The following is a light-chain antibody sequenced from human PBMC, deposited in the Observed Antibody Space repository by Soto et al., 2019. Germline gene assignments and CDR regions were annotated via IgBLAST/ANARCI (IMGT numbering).Light chain of an antibody. CDR1: GSDVGRYNY. J-gene: IGLJ2*01. Sequence: QSALTQPASVSGSPGQSITISCTGTGSDVGRYNYVSWYQQHPGKAPKLMIYEVSNRPSGISSRFSGSKSDNTASLTISGLQAEDEADYYCSSYTSTSMLFGGGTKLTVL. V-gene: IGLV2-14*01. CDR2: EVS. CDR3: SSYTSTSML.